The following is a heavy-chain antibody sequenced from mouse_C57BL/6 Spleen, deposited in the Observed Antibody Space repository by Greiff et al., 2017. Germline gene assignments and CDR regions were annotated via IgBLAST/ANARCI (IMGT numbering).Heavy chain of an antibody. D-gene: IGHD2-4*01. CDR3: ARENDYESAWFAY. CDR1: GYSITSGYY. J-gene: IGHJ3*01. Sequence: EVQLVESGPGLVKPSQSLSLTCSVTGYSITSGYYWNWIRQFPGNKLEWMGYISYDGSNNYNPSLKNRISITRDTSKNQFFLKLNSVTTEDTATYYCARENDYESAWFAYWGQGTLVTVSA. CDR2: ISYDGSN. V-gene: IGHV3-6*01.